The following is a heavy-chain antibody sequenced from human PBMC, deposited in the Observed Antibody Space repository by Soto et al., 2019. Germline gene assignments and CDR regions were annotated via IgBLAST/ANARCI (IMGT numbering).Heavy chain of an antibody. D-gene: IGHD6-6*01. Sequence: GGSLRLSCAASGFTFSDYYMSWIRQAPGKGLEWVSYISNTGSTTYYADSVKGRFTISRDNATKSLFLQMNSLRVEDTAVYYCARDRATRRGYFWYGVDVWGQGTTVTVSS. CDR2: ISNTGSTT. V-gene: IGHV3-11*01. J-gene: IGHJ6*02. CDR3: ARDRATRRGYFWYGVDV. CDR1: GFTFSDYY.